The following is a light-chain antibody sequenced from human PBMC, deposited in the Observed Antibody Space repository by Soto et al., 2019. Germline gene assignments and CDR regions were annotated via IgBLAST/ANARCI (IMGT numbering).Light chain of an antibody. Sequence: IVLTQSPGTLSLSPGERATLSCRAGQSVTNRYIAWYQQKPGQAPRLLVYGASTRATGIPVRFSGSGSGTDFTLTISRLEPDDFALYYCQQYGTSQLTFGGGTKVEI. J-gene: IGKJ4*01. CDR3: QQYGTSQLT. V-gene: IGKV3-20*01. CDR1: QSVTNRY. CDR2: GAS.